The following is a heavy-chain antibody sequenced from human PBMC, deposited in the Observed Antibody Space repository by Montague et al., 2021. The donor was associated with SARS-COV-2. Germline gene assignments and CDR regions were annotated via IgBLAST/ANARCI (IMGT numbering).Heavy chain of an antibody. CDR2: IYYSGSS. CDR1: GGSISSCIYY. CDR3: ARARTSLIVVVNEFDY. D-gene: IGHD2-21*01. V-gene: IGHV4-31*03. Sequence: TLSLTCTVSGGSISSCIYYWSWIRQRPGKGLEWIGYIYYSGSSYYNPSLKSRVTISVDTSKNQFSLRLSSVTAADTAVYYCARARTSLIVVVNEFDYWGQGTLVTVSS. J-gene: IGHJ4*02.